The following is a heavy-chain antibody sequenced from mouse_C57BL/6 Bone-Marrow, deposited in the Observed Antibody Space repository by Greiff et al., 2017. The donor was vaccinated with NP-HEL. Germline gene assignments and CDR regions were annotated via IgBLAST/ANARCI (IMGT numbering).Heavy chain of an antibody. J-gene: IGHJ4*01. CDR3: TTRLRAEAMDY. CDR1: GFNIKDDY. Sequence: VQLKQSGAELVRPGASVKLSCTASGFNIKDDYMHWVKQRPEQGLEWIGWIDPENGDTEYASKFQGKATITADTSSNTAYLQLSGLTSEDTAVYYCTTRLRAEAMDYWGQGTSVTVSS. D-gene: IGHD3-2*02. V-gene: IGHV14-4*01. CDR2: IDPENGDT.